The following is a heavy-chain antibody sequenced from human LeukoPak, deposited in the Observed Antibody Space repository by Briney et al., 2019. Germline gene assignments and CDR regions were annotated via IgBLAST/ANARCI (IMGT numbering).Heavy chain of an antibody. J-gene: IGHJ4*02. CDR3: ARFRRGWYFDY. D-gene: IGHD3-10*01. V-gene: IGHV4-38-2*01. CDR1: GYSISNGYY. Sequence: SETLSLTCVVSGYSISNGYYWGWIRHPPGKGLEWIESIFHSGNTYYNPSLKSRVTMSEDTSKNQFSLRLTSVTAADTAAYYCARFRRGWYFDYWSQGTLVTVSS. CDR2: IFHSGNT.